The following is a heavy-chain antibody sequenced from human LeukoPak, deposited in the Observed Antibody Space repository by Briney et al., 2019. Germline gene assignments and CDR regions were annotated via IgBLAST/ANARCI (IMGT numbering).Heavy chain of an antibody. CDR1: GGSFSGYY. CDR2: INHSGST. CDR3: ASSLLETLEYFDF. V-gene: IGHV4-34*01. J-gene: IGHJ4*02. Sequence: PSETLSLTCAVYGGSFSGYYWSWIRQPPGKGLEWIGEINHSGSTNYNPSLKSRVTVSVDTSKNQFSLKLSSVTAADTAIYYCASSLLETLEYFDFWGQGTLVTVSS.